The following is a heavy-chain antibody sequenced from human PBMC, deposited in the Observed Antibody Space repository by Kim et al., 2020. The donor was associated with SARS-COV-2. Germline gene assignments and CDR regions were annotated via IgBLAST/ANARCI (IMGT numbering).Heavy chain of an antibody. CDR2: ISAYNGNT. J-gene: IGHJ6*03. V-gene: IGHV1-18*01. CDR1: GYTFTSYG. D-gene: IGHD3-9*01. Sequence: ASVKVSCKASGYTFTSYGISWVRQAPGQGLEWMGWISAYNGNTNYAQKLQGRVTMTTDTSTSTAYMELRSLRSDDTAVYYCARDQQGAYYDILTGYYTERKALDYYMDVWGKGTTVTVSS. CDR3: ARDQQGAYYDILTGYYTERKALDYYMDV.